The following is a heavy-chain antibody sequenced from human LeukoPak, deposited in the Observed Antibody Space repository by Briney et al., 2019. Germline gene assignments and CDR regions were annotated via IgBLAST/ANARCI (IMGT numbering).Heavy chain of an antibody. V-gene: IGHV4-34*01. CDR1: GGSFSGYY. CDR2: INHSGST. Sequence: PSESLSLICAVYGGSFSGYYWSWIRQPPGKGLEWIGEINHSGSTNYNPSLKSRVTISVDTSKNQFSLKLSSVTAADTAVYYCARGRSRYCSGGSCYSGSWFDPWGQGTLVTVSS. D-gene: IGHD2-15*01. CDR3: ARGRSRYCSGGSCYSGSWFDP. J-gene: IGHJ5*02.